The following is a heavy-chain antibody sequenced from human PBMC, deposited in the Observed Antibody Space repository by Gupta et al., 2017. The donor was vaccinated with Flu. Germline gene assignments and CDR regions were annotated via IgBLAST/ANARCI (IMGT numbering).Heavy chain of an antibody. Sequence: QVHLVESGGGVVQPGRSLRLSCAASGFPFNTYGIHWVRQAPGKGLEWVAVISYDEGNEYYADSVKGRFTISRDNSRNTLYLQMNSLRTDDTAAYYCAKDRDFWSGPEYWGQGTLVTVSS. D-gene: IGHD3-3*01. CDR1: GFPFNTYG. CDR2: ISYDEGNE. V-gene: IGHV3-30*18. CDR3: AKDRDFWSGPEY. J-gene: IGHJ4*02.